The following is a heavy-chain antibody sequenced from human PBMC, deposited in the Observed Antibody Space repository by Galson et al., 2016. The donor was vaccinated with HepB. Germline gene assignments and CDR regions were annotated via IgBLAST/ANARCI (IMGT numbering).Heavy chain of an antibody. CDR3: ARDWSGEQQVISDY. CDR2: ISAYNGNT. Sequence: SVKVSCKASGYTFTNYGLTWVRQAPGQGLEWMGWISAYNGNTNYAQKLQGRVTMTTDTSTRTAYMELRSLRSDDTAVYFCARDWSGEQQVISDYWGQGTLVTVSS. J-gene: IGHJ4*02. D-gene: IGHD6-13*01. V-gene: IGHV1-18*01. CDR1: GYTFTNYG.